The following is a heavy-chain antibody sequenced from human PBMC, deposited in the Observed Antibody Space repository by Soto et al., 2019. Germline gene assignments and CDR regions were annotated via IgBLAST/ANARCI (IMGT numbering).Heavy chain of an antibody. CDR2: ISSSSSYI. Sequence: GESLKISCAASGFTFSSYSMNWVRQAPGKGLEWVSSISSSSSYIYYADSVKGRFTISRDNAKNSLYLQMNSLRAEDTAVYYCARDPATKQWELPSFDYWGQGTLVTVSS. CDR1: GFTFSSYS. J-gene: IGHJ4*02. V-gene: IGHV3-21*01. CDR3: ARDPATKQWELPSFDY. D-gene: IGHD1-26*01.